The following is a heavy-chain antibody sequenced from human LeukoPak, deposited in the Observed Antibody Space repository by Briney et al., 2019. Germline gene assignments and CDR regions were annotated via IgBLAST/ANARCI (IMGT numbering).Heavy chain of an antibody. CDR1: GGSFSDYY. V-gene: IGHV4-34*01. Sequence: SETLSLTCAVYGGSFSDYYWSWIRQPPGKGLEWIGEINRSGNTNYNPSLKSRVTISSDTSKNQFSLRLTSVTAADTAMYFCSLWFGEPLSGERAFDYWGQGTLVTVSS. J-gene: IGHJ4*01. CDR3: SLWFGEPLSGERAFDY. CDR2: INRSGNT. D-gene: IGHD3-10*01.